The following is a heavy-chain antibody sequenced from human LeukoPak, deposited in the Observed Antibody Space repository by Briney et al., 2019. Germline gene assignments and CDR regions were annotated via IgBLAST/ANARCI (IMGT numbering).Heavy chain of an antibody. CDR2: ISAYNGNT. CDR3: ARERGGSYHRTVDY. Sequence: ASVKVSCKASGGTFSSYAISWVRQAPGQGLEWMGWISAYNGNTNYAQKLQGRVTMTTDTSTSIAYMELRSLRSDDTAVYYCARERGGSYHRTVDYWGQGTLVTVSS. CDR1: GGTFSSYA. J-gene: IGHJ4*02. V-gene: IGHV1-18*01. D-gene: IGHD1-26*01.